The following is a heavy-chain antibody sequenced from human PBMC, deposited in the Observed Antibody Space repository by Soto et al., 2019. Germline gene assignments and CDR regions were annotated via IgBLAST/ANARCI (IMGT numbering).Heavy chain of an antibody. CDR1: GFTFSNYW. CDR2: INSDGSVS. V-gene: IGHV3-74*01. Sequence: EVKLVESGGGLAQPGGSLRLSCAASGFTFSNYWMYWVRQAPGQGLVWVSRINSDGSVSRYADSVKGRLTISRDNVKNNLYLQKNSLRVEDTAVYYCARGDCVGGSCYSLAGSFYYYMDVWGKGTTVTVFS. D-gene: IGHD2-15*01. J-gene: IGHJ6*03. CDR3: ARGDCVGGSCYSLAGSFYYYMDV.